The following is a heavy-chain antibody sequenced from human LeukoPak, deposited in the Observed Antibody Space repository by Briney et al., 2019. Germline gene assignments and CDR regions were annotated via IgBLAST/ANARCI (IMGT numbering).Heavy chain of an antibody. D-gene: IGHD6-19*01. Sequence: GGSLRLSCAASGFTFSNYWMTWVRQAPGKGLEWVSGINWNGGSTGYADSVKGRFTISRDNAKNSLYLQMNSLRAEDTALYYCARDSVLIAGAVRGAFDIWGQGTMVTVSS. V-gene: IGHV3-20*04. J-gene: IGHJ3*02. CDR3: ARDSVLIAGAVRGAFDI. CDR2: INWNGGST. CDR1: GFTFSNYW.